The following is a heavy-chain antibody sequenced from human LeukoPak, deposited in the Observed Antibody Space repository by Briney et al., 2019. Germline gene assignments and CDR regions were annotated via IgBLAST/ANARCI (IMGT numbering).Heavy chain of an antibody. CDR2: INPNSGGT. J-gene: IGHJ3*02. D-gene: IGHD3-22*01. CDR3: ARDDARYYDSSGYPYNAFDI. V-gene: IGHV1-2*04. CDR1: GYAFTGYY. Sequence: ASVKVSCKASGYAFTGYYMHWVRQAPGQGLEWMGWINPNSGGTNYAQKFQGWVTMTRDTSISTAYMELSSLRSEDTALYYCARDDARYYDSSGYPYNAFDIWGQGTMVTVSS.